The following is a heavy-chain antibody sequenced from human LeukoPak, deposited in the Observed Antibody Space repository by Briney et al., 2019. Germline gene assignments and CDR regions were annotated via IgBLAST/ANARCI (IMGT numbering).Heavy chain of an antibody. CDR2: ISGSGYNT. D-gene: IGHD2-2*01. J-gene: IGHJ4*02. V-gene: IGHV3-23*01. Sequence: PGGSLSLSCVTSGFTFSSYAMSWVRQAPGKGLEWVSSISGSGYNTYYANSVKGRFSISRDNSKNTLDLQMNSLRAEDTAVYYCAKDYIGYDQDFDNWGQGTLVTVSS. CDR3: AKDYIGYDQDFDN. CDR1: GFTFSSYA.